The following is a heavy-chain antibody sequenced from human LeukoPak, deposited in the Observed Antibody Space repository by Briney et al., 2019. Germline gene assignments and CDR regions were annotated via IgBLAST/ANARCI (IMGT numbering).Heavy chain of an antibody. D-gene: IGHD3-3*01. V-gene: IGHV3-23*01. J-gene: IGHJ4*02. Sequence: GGSLRLSCAASRVTFCSYAMSSGRHAPGEGLEWVSALCGRGGSTYYADSVKSRFTISRDNSKNTLYLEMNSLRAEDTAVYYCAKLVLTLMEWLPYYFDYWGQGTLVTVSS. CDR1: RVTFCSYA. CDR3: AKLVLTLMEWLPYYFDY. CDR2: LCGRGGST.